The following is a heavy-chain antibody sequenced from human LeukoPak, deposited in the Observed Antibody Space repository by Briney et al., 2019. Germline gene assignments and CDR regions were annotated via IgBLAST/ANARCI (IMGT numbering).Heavy chain of an antibody. CDR1: GFTFDDYA. Sequence: GGSLRLSCAASGFTFDDYAMHWVRQAPGKGLEWVSGISWNSGSIGYADSVKGRFTISRDNAKNSLYLQMNSLRAEDTALYYCAKVLRRGYSGYDKTVFDYWGQGTLVTVSS. CDR3: AKVLRRGYSGYDKTVFDY. D-gene: IGHD5-12*01. V-gene: IGHV3-9*01. J-gene: IGHJ4*02. CDR2: ISWNSGSI.